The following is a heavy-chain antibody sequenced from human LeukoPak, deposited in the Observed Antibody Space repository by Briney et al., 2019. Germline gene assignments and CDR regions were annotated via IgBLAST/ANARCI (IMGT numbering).Heavy chain of an antibody. Sequence: SETLSLTCTVSGATISSYYWSWIRQPPGKGLEWIGHLYYTGSTNYNPSLKSRVSISVDTSKNQFSLKLSSVTAADTAVYYCARDPFTPGFGNQYHYFDYWGQGTPVTVSS. V-gene: IGHV4-59*01. J-gene: IGHJ4*02. CDR2: LYYTGST. D-gene: IGHD3-3*01. CDR3: ARDPFTPGFGNQYHYFDY. CDR1: GATISSYY.